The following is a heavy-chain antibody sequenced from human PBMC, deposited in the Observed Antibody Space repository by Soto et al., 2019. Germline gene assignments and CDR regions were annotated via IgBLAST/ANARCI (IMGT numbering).Heavy chain of an antibody. CDR2: MNPNSGNT. J-gene: IGHJ5*02. CDR1: GYTFGNND. V-gene: IGHV1-8*01. CDR3: ARMATSGTLHWFDP. Sequence: ASVKVSCKASGYTFGNNDISWVRQATGQGLEWMGWMNPNSGNTGYAQKFQGRVSMTRDTSITTAYLELSSLRSDDTAIYYCARMATSGTLHWFDPWGQGTLVTVSS.